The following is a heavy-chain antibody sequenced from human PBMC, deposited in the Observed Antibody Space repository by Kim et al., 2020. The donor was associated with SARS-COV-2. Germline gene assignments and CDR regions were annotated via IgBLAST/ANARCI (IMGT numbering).Heavy chain of an antibody. CDR3: ARDDGRTAAGTMARYSGYYYYYGMDV. CDR2: IIPIFGTA. Sequence: SVKVSCKASGGTFSSYAISWVRQAPGQGLEWMGGIIPIFGTANYAQKFQGRVTITADESTSTAYMELSSLRSEDTAVYYCARDDGRTAAGTMARYSGYYYYYGMDVLGQGTTVTVSS. V-gene: IGHV1-69*13. D-gene: IGHD6-13*01. CDR1: GGTFSSYA. J-gene: IGHJ6*02.